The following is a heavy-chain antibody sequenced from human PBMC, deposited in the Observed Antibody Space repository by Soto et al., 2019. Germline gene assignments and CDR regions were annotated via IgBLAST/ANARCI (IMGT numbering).Heavy chain of an antibody. CDR1: GFTYSSYS. CDR3: ARAPYSSGWPDY. CDR2: IKQDGSEK. V-gene: IGHV3-7*03. Sequence: PGGSLRLSCAASGFTYSSYSMNWVLQAPGKGLEWVANIKQDGSEKYYVDSVKGRFTISRDNAKNSLYLQMNSLSAEHTAVYYCARAPYSSGWPDYWGQGTLVTVSS. J-gene: IGHJ4*02. D-gene: IGHD6-19*01.